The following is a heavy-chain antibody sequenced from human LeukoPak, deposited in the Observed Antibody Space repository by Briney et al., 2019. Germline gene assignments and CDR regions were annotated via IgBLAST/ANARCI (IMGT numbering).Heavy chain of an antibody. CDR2: IEQVGSER. J-gene: IGHJ4*02. V-gene: IGHV3-7*01. Sequence: GGSLRLSCAVSGFTFSSHWMSWVRQAPGKGLEWVANIEQVGSERYYVDSVKGRFTISRDNAKYLLYLQMNSLRAEDTAVYYCARDGFDAGIYFDSWGQGTLVTVSS. D-gene: IGHD3-9*01. CDR3: ARDGFDAGIYFDS. CDR1: GFTFSSHW.